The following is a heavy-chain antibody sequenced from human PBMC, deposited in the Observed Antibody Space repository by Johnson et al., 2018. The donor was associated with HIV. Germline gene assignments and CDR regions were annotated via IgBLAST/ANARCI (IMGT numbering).Heavy chain of an antibody. D-gene: IGHD6-13*01. J-gene: IGHJ3*02. V-gene: IGHV3-33*05. CDR3: ASSFYQQLRAFDI. CDR2: IAHAESIT. CDR1: GFTFANYG. Sequence: QMQLVESGGGVVQPGGSLRLSCAASGFTFANYGMHWVRQAPGKGLEWVAFIAHAESITHYADSVKGRFTISRDNSKNTLYLQMNSLSAEGTAVYYCASSFYQQLRAFDIWGQGTMVTVSS.